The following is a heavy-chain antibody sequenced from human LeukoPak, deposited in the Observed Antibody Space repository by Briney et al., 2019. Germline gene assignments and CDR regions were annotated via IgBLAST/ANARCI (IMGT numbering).Heavy chain of an antibody. CDR2: IDTSSSYI. J-gene: IGHJ4*02. V-gene: IGHV3-21*01. Sequence: GGSLRLSCAASGFIFSSYNMNWVRQAPGKGLEWVSSIDTSSSYIFYADSVKGRFTISRDNAKNSLYPQMNSLGAEDTALYYCARAGHDSSWYIDDHWGQGTLVTVSS. CDR1: GFIFSSYN. D-gene: IGHD6-13*01. CDR3: ARAGHDSSWYIDDH.